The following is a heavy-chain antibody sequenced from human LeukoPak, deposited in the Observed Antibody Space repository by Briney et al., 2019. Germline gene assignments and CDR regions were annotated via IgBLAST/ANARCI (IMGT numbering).Heavy chain of an antibody. J-gene: IGHJ4*02. CDR2: IFYSGST. Sequence: SETLSLTCTVSGSSISGYYWSWIRQPPGKGLEWIAFIFYSGSTNYNPSLHSRVTISIDTSKNQFSLKLSSVTAADTAVYYCASSLTGYYTHFDYWGQGTLVTVSS. CDR3: ASSLTGYYTHFDY. V-gene: IGHV4-59*12. CDR1: GSSISGYY. D-gene: IGHD3-9*01.